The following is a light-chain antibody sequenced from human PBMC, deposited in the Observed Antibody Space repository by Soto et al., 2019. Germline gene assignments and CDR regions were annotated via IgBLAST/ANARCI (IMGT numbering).Light chain of an antibody. V-gene: IGLV2-8*01. CDR1: SSDVGGYNC. J-gene: IGLJ2*01. CDR3: SSYAGSNIVV. CDR2: EVS. Sequence: QSALTQPPSASGSPGQSVTISCTGTSSDVGGYNCVSWYQQHPGKAPKLMIYEVSERPSGVPDRFSGSKSGNTASLTVSGLQAEDEADYYCSSYAGSNIVVFGGGTKPTVL.